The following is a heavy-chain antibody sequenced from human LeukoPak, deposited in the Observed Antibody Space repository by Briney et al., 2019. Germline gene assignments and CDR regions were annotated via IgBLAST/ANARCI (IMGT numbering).Heavy chain of an antibody. J-gene: IGHJ4*03. Sequence: PSETLSFTRTGSGGSISSYYWSWIRQPPGKGLEWIGFIYYSGSANYNPSLRSRVTISVDTSKNQFSLKLTSVTAADTAVYYCARTGVVATSYFFDYWGDGTLVSVSS. V-gene: IGHV4-59*01. CDR1: GGSISSYY. CDR3: ARTGVVATSYFFDY. D-gene: IGHD5-12*01. CDR2: IYYSGSA.